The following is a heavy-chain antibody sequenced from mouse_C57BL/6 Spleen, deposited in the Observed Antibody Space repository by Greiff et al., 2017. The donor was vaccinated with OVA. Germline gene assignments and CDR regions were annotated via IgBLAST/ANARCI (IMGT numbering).Heavy chain of an antibody. CDR2: ISDGGSYT. CDR1: GFTFSSYA. J-gene: IGHJ2*01. Sequence: EVMLVESGGGLVKPGASLKLSCAASGFTFSSYAMSWVRQTPEKRLEWVATISDGGSYTYYPDNVKGRFTISRDNAKNNLYLQMSHLKSEDTAMYYCARDTDGYYPDYWGQGTTLTVSS. CDR3: ARDTDGYYPDY. V-gene: IGHV5-4*01. D-gene: IGHD2-3*01.